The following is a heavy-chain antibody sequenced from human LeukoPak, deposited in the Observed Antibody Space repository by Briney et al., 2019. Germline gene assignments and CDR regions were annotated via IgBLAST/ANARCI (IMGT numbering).Heavy chain of an antibody. J-gene: IGHJ3*01. V-gene: IGHV3-7*03. CDR2: IRPDGWAV. CDR3: AKYGLPYSIEL. CDR1: GFSIHQSS. D-gene: IGHD3-3*02. Sequence: GGSLRLSCKASGFSIHQSSMRWVGPAPAKGRAGVASIRPDGWAVFYVDSVQGRFPFSRDNAQNSVDLQVNSFGLEDTARYYCAKYGLPYSIELGGQETMLTVSS.